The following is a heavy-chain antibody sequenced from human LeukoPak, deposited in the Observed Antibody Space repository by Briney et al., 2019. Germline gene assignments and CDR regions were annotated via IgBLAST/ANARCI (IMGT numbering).Heavy chain of an antibody. Sequence: GGSLRLSCAASGFTVSSNYMSWVRQAPGKGLEWVSYISSSSNTIDYADSVKGRFTISRDNAKNSLYLQMNSLRAEDTAMYYCATYTGTQGPWGQGTLVTVSS. J-gene: IGHJ5*02. CDR1: GFTVSSNY. D-gene: IGHD1-1*01. CDR2: ISSSSNTI. V-gene: IGHV3-48*04. CDR3: ATYTGTQGP.